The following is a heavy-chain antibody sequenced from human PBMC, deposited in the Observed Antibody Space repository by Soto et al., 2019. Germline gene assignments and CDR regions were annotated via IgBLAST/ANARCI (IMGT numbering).Heavy chain of an antibody. CDR1: GFIFSNYV. J-gene: IGHJ4*02. CDR2: MPYDGTTK. V-gene: IGHV3-30-3*01. Sequence: QVQLVESGGGVVQPGRSLRLSCAASGFIFSNYVMYWVRQAPGKGLEWVVFMPYDGTTKSYAYSVKGRFTISRDNSQNALYLQMISLRPEDTGVYYCAREVLWSRYFDYWGQGTLVTVSS. CDR3: AREVLWSRYFDY. D-gene: IGHD3-10*01.